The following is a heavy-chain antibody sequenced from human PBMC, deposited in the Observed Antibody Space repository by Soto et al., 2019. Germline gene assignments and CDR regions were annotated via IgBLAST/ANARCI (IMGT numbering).Heavy chain of an antibody. J-gene: IGHJ4*02. D-gene: IGHD6-19*01. Sequence: ASVKVSCKASGYTFTSYGISWVRQAPGQGLEWMGWISAYNGNTNYAQKLQGRVTMTTDTSTSTAYMELRSLRSDDTVVYYCARDRRIAVAGTYDYWGQGTLVTVSS. CDR2: ISAYNGNT. CDR3: ARDRRIAVAGTYDY. V-gene: IGHV1-18*01. CDR1: GYTFTSYG.